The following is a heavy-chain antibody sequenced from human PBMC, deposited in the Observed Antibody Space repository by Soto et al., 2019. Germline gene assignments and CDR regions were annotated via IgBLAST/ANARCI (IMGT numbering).Heavy chain of an antibody. CDR1: GYTFTSYG. CDR2: ISAYNGNT. D-gene: IGHD3-22*01. J-gene: IGHJ3*02. CDR3: ASTYYYDSSGHTDALDI. Sequence: ASVKVSCKASGYTFTSYGISWVRQAPGQGLEWMGWISAYNGNTNYAQKLQGRVTMTTDTSTSTAYMELRSLRSDDTAVYYCASTYYYDSSGHTDALDIWGQGTMVTGSS. V-gene: IGHV1-18*01.